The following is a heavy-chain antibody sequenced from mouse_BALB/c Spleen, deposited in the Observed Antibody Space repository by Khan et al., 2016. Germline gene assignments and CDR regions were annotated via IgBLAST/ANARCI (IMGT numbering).Heavy chain of an antibody. D-gene: IGHD2-10*01. CDR3: TRKGTSYGNYDFDS. V-gene: IGHV1-15*01. CDR2: VDPETGGT. Sequence: QVQLQQSGAELVRPGASVTLSCKASGYTFSDYEMHWVKQTPVHGLEWIGAVDPETGGTAYNQKFKGQATLTAGRSSSTAYMELRSLTSEDSAVYSCTRKGTSYGNYDFDSWGQGTTLPVSS. CDR1: GYTFSDYE. J-gene: IGHJ2*01.